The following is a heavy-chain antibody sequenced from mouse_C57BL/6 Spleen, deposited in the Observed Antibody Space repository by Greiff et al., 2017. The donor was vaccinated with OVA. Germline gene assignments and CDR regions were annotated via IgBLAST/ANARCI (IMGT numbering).Heavy chain of an antibody. CDR3: ARSLYDYGYCDV. CDR2: IRTKANGSTT. J-gene: IGHJ1*03. D-gene: IGHD2-3*01. CDR1: GFTFTDYY. Sequence: EVQVVESGGGLVQPGGSLSLSCAASGFTFTDYYMSWVRQPPGKALEWLGFIRTKANGSTTEYSASVKGRFTISRDNSQSILYLQMNALNAEDSATYYWARSLYDYGYCDVWGTRTTVTVSS. V-gene: IGHV7-3*01.